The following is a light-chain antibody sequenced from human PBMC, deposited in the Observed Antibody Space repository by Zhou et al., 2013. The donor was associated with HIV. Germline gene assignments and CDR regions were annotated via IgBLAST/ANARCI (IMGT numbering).Light chain of an antibody. CDR1: QSVSSN. Sequence: EIVMTQPPATLSVSPGERATLSCRASQSVSSNLAWYQQKPGQAPRLLIYGASTRATGIPARFSGSGSGTEFTLTISSLQSEDFAVYYCQQYYSWPPTFGPGTRV. CDR3: QQYYSWPPT. J-gene: IGKJ1*01. V-gene: IGKV3-15*01. CDR2: GAS.